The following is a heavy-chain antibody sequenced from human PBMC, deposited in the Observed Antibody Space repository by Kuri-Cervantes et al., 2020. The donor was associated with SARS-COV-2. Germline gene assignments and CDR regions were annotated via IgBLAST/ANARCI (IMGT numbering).Heavy chain of an antibody. CDR2: FDPEDGET. V-gene: IGHV1-24*01. J-gene: IGHJ6*02. CDR1: GYTLTELS. D-gene: IGHD3-10*01. CDR3: ARDSALLWFGELSPPGYYGMDV. Sequence: ASVKVSCKVSGYTLTELSMHWVRQAPGKGLEWMGGFDPEDGETIYAQKFQGRVTMTRDTSTSTVYMELSSLRSEDTAVYYCARDSALLWFGELSPPGYYGMDVWGQGTTVTVSS.